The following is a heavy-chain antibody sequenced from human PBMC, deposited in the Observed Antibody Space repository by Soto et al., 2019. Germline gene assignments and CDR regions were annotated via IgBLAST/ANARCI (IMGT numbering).Heavy chain of an antibody. D-gene: IGHD1-26*01. CDR3: AAGRWEPLPAY. CDR1: GFTFNSYA. V-gene: IGHV3-30-3*01. J-gene: IGHJ4*02. CDR2: ISSDGSN. Sequence: QVQLVESGGGVVQPGGSLRLSCAASGFTFNSYAMHWVRQAPGKGLEWVAVISSDGSNYYVDSVKGRFTISRDNYKNTLYLQMNSLRPEDTAVYYCAAGRWEPLPAYWGQGTLVTVSS.